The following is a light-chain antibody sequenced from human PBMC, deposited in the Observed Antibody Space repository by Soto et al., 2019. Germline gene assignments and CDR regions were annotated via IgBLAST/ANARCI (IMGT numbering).Light chain of an antibody. V-gene: IGLV2-14*01. CDR1: SSDVGAHNF. CDR3: SSYTSSNTPYV. J-gene: IGLJ1*01. Sequence: QSALTQPASVSGSPGQSITISCTGSSSDVGAHNFVSWYQHHPGKAPKLILYEVTTRPSGVSSRFSGSKSGNTASLTISGLQADDEANYYCSSYTSSNTPYVFGTGTKVTVL. CDR2: EVT.